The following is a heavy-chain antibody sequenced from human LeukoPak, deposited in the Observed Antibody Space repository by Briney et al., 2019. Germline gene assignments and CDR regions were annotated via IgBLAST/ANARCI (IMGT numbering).Heavy chain of an antibody. CDR2: IIPIFGTA. CDR1: GYTFTSYY. V-gene: IGHV1-69*13. CDR3: ARRPIDSSGYYRDY. D-gene: IGHD3-22*01. Sequence: ASVKVSCKASGYTFTSYYMHWVRRAPGQGLEWMGGIIPIFGTANYAQKFQGRVTITADESTSTAYMELSSLRSEDTAVYYCARRPIDSSGYYRDYWGQGTLVTVSS. J-gene: IGHJ4*02.